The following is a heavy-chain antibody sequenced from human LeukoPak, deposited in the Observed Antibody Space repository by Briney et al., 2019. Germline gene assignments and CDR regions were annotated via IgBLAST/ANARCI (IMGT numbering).Heavy chain of an antibody. D-gene: IGHD4-11*01. V-gene: IGHV3-43*01. Sequence: GGSLRLSCAASGFTFNDYTMYWVRQAPGKGLEWVSLITWNAGRTYYADSVKGRFTISRDNNKNSLNLEMNSLRTEDTAFYYCAKDIGWYSNYFDYWGQGTLVTVSS. CDR1: GFTFNDYT. CDR2: ITWNAGRT. J-gene: IGHJ4*02. CDR3: AKDIGWYSNYFDY.